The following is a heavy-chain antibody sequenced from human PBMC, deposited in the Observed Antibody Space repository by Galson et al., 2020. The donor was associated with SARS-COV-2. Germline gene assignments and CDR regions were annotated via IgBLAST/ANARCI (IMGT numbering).Heavy chain of an antibody. V-gene: IGHV3-30-3*01. J-gene: IGHJ6*02. CDR1: GFTFSSYA. CDR3: ARVAGGQHYYYYGMDV. D-gene: IGHD2-8*02. CDR2: ISYDGSNK. Sequence: GESLKISCAASGFTFSSYAMHWVRQAPGKGLEWVAVISYDGSNKYYADSVKGRFTISRDNSKNTLYLQMNSLRAEDTAVYYCARVAGGQHYYYYGMDVWGQGTTVTVSS.